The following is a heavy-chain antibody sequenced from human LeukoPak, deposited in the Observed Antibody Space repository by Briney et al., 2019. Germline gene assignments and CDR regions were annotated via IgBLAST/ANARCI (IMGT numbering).Heavy chain of an antibody. J-gene: IGHJ5*02. CDR2: ISGSGGNT. Sequence: GGSLRLSCAASGFTFSSYAMSWVRQPPGKGLEWVSGISGSGGNTYYADSVKGRFTISRDNSKNTLYLQMNSLRAEDTAVYYCAKINGGGWFDPWGQGTLVTVSS. CDR3: AKINGGGWFDP. CDR1: GFTFSSYA. V-gene: IGHV3-23*01.